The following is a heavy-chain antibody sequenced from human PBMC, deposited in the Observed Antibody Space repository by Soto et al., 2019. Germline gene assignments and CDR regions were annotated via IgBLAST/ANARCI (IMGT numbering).Heavy chain of an antibody. CDR1: GYSFAGYW. CDR3: ARQIYDSDTGPNFQYYFDS. V-gene: IGHV5-10-1*01. D-gene: IGHD3-22*01. J-gene: IGHJ4*02. CDR2: IDPSDSQT. Sequence: VESLTISCKVSGYSFAGYWITWVLQKPGKGLEGMGRIDPSDSQTYYSPSFRGHVTISATKSITTVFLQWSSLRASDTAMYYCARQIYDSDTGPNFQYYFDSWGQGTTVTVSS.